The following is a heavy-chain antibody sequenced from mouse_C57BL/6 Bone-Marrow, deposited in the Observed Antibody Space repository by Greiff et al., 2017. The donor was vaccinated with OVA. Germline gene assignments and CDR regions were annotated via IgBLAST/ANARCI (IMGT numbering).Heavy chain of an antibody. CDR3: ARKFDGYTGGYAMDY. CDR1: GFTFSDYG. J-gene: IGHJ4*01. D-gene: IGHD2-3*01. V-gene: IGHV5-17*01. Sequence: EVKLEESGGGLVKPGGSLKLSCAASGFTFSDYGMHWVRQAPEKGLEWVAYISSGSSTIYYTDTVKGRFTISRDNAKNTLFLQMTSLRSEDTAMYYCARKFDGYTGGYAMDYWGQGTSVTVSS. CDR2: ISSGSSTI.